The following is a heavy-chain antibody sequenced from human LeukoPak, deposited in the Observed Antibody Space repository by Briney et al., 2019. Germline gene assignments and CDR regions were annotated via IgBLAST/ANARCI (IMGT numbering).Heavy chain of an antibody. J-gene: IGHJ4*02. CDR3: ARGIAAAGKGFSDY. CDR2: INPNSGGT. Sequence: ASVKVSCKASGYTFTGYYMHWVRQAPGQGLEWMGWINPNSGGTNYAQKFQGRVTMTRDTSISTAYMELSRLRSDDTAVYYCARGIAAAGKGFSDYWGQGTLVTVSS. D-gene: IGHD6-13*01. CDR1: GYTFTGYY. V-gene: IGHV1-2*02.